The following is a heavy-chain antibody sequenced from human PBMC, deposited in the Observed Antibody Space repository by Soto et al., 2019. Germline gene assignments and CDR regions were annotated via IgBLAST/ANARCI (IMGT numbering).Heavy chain of an antibody. D-gene: IGHD3-3*01. CDR3: ARDSTPQRFLEKNYYYYNTGMDG. Sequence: QMQLVESGGGVVQPGGSLRLSCGSSGFSFSCYGMHWVRQAPGKGLEWVAFICYDGTSKFYADSVKGRFTISRDNSKTTLFLQMHSYRAEDTAVYYCARDSTPQRFLEKNYYYYNTGMDGWGQGNKVIVSS. J-gene: IGHJ6*02. V-gene: IGHV3-33*01. CDR1: GFSFSCYG. CDR2: ICYDGTSK.